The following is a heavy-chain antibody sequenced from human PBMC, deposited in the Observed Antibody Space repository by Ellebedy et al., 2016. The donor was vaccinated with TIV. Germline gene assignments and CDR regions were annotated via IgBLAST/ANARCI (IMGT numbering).Heavy chain of an antibody. J-gene: IGHJ4*02. V-gene: IGHV3-23*01. D-gene: IGHD3-22*01. CDR2: ISGGGDST. CDR1: GFTFSSFA. CDR3: AKGTSSGFNYDRVGPEY. Sequence: GGSLRLSCAASGFTFSSFAMHWVRQAPGKGLEWLSVISGGGDSTYHADSVKGRFTITRDNSKNTLYLQMDRLRAEETAVYYCAKGTSSGFNYDRVGPEYWGQGTLVTVSS.